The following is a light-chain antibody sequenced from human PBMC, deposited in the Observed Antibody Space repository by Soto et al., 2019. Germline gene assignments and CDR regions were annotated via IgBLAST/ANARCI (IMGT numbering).Light chain of an antibody. CDR3: TSYAGTYSFFYV. Sequence: QSALTQPPSASVSPGQSVTISCTGTSSDVGAYNYVSWYQQLPGKAPKLIIYEVSKRPSGVPDRFSGSKSGNTASLTVSGLQAEDEADYYCTSYAGTYSFFYVFGTGTKVTVL. CDR1: SSDVGAYNY. V-gene: IGLV2-8*01. CDR2: EVS. J-gene: IGLJ1*01.